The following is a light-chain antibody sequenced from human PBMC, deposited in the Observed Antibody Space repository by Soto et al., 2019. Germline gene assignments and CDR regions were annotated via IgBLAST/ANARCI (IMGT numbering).Light chain of an antibody. CDR1: QTLTSNY. J-gene: IGKJ4*01. CDR2: GAA. Sequence: EIVLTQSPATLSLSPGERATLSCRASQTLTSNYLAWYQQKPGQAPSRLIHGAASRATGIPDRLSGSRSGTDFTLTSSRLEPEDFAMYYCQQYSDSVLTFGGGTKVEIK. CDR3: QQYSDSVLT. V-gene: IGKV3-20*01.